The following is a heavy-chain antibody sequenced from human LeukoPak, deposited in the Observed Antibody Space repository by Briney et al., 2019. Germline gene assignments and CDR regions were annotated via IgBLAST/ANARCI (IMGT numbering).Heavy chain of an antibody. Sequence: GGSLRLSCAASGFTFSSYWMHWVRQAPGKGLVWVSRINGDGSTTFYADSVKGRFTISRDNAKNTVYLQMNSLRVEDTAVYYCGSDTVLVYWGQGTLVTASS. J-gene: IGHJ4*02. V-gene: IGHV3-74*01. CDR1: GFTFSSYW. D-gene: IGHD5-18*01. CDR2: INGDGSTT. CDR3: GSDTVLVY.